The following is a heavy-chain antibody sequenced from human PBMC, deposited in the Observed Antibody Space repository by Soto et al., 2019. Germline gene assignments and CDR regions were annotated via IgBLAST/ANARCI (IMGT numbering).Heavy chain of an antibody. CDR3: AGGTYYFDY. CDR2: ILYDGSNK. J-gene: IGHJ4*02. Sequence: QVPLVESGGDVVQPGRSLRLSCAASGFTFSNYGMHWARQAPGKGLEWVAAILYDGSNKYYADSVKGRFTISRDNSKNTLYLQMNSLRAEDTAVYYCAGGTYYFDYCCQGTLVTVSS. CDR1: GFTFSNYG. D-gene: IGHD1-26*01. V-gene: IGHV3-33*01.